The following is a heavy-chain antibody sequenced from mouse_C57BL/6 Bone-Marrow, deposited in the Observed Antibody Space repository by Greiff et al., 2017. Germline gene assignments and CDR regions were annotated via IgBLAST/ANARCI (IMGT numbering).Heavy chain of an antibody. J-gene: IGHJ4*01. CDR2: IWSGGSS. CDR3: AKDYHDGYPYALDY. CDR1: GFSFTSYG. V-gene: IGHV2-2*01. Sequence: VQLQQSGPGLVQPSQRLSITCTVSGFSFTSYGVHWVRQSPGQGLEWLGVIWSGGSSVYNAAFISRLSISKDNSKSQVIFKMNILQADDTAIYYSAKDYHDGYPYALDYWGQGTSVTVSS. D-gene: IGHD2-3*01.